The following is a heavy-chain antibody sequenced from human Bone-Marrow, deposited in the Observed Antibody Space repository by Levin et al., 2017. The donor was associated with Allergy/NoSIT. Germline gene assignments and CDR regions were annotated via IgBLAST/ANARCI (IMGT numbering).Heavy chain of an antibody. D-gene: IGHD3-22*01. CDR2: AYYSGTT. CDR1: GGSFITYY. Sequence: PSETLSLTCRISGGSFITYYWSWIRQPPGKGLEWIAYAYYSGTTTYNPSLESRASISLDTSKNLFSLKLDSVTAADTAVYYCARSSRSYYDTSGRYWYFDLWGRGTLATVSS. CDR3: ARSSRSYYDTSGRYWYFDL. V-gene: IGHV4-59*01. J-gene: IGHJ2*01.